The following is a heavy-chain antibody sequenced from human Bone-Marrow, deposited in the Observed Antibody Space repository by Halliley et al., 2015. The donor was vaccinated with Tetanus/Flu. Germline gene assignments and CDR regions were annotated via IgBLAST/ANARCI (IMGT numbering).Heavy chain of an antibody. CDR1: GDSISSGDSS. D-gene: IGHD1-26*01. V-gene: IGHV4-31*03. CDR3: AKDRNGGSYSYSYGMAV. J-gene: IGHJ6*02. Sequence: TLSLTCSVSGDSISSGDSSWTWIRQHPGKGLEWIGYIYYGGYTSYNPSLKSRVTISVDTSRNQFSLKLISVTAADTAVYYCAKDRNGGSYSYSYGMAVWGQGTTVPVSS. CDR2: IYYGGYT.